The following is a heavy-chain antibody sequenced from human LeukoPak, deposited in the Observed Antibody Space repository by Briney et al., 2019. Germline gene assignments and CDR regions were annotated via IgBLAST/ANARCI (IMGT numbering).Heavy chain of an antibody. V-gene: IGHV1-8*02. D-gene: IGHD3-3*01. J-gene: IGHJ6*02. CDR2: MNPNSGNT. CDR1: GYTFTGYY. CDR3: ARAGIRFLEWLSGFYYGMDV. Sequence: ASVKVSCKASGYTFTGYYMHWVRQATGQGLEWMGWMNPNSGNTGYAQKFQGRVTMTRNTSISTAYMELSSLRSEDTAVYYCARAGIRFLEWLSGFYYGMDVWGQGTTVTVSS.